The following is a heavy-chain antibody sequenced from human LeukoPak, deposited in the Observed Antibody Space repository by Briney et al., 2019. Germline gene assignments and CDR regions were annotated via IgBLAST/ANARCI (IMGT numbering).Heavy chain of an antibody. V-gene: IGHV3-7*03. CDR2: IKQDGSEK. D-gene: IGHD6-13*01. J-gene: IGHJ5*02. CDR3: ARSYSSPNWFDP. CDR1: GFTFSSYW. Sequence: GGSLRLSCAASGFTFSSYWMSWVRQAPGKGLEWVANIKQDGSEKYYEDSVKGRFTISRDNAKNSVYLQMNSLRAEDTAVYYWARSYSSPNWFDPWGQGTLVTVSS.